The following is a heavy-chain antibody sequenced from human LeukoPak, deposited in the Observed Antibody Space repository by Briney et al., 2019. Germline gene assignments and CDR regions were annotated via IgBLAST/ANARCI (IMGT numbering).Heavy chain of an antibody. CDR1: GGSFSGYY. D-gene: IGHD4-11*01. Sequence: SETLSLTCAVYGGSFSGYYWSWIRQPPGKGLEWIGEINHSGSTNNNPSLKSRVTISVDTSKKQFSLKLSSVTAADTAVYYCARDGGRRNYGAFDPWGQGTLVTVSS. CDR3: ARDGGRRNYGAFDP. V-gene: IGHV4-34*01. CDR2: INHSGST. J-gene: IGHJ5*02.